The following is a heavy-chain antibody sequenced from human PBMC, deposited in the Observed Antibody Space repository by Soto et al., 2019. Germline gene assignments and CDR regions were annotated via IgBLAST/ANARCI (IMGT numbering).Heavy chain of an antibody. CDR1: GFIFSSYW. CDR2: INQDGRGK. Sequence: EMQLVESGGGLVQPGGSLRLSCAASGFIFSSYWMTWVREAPGKGLEWVASINQDGRGKYYVDSVKGRFTISRDNANNSLYLQMKSPRAEDTAVYYCARDGWNWNDFVYWGQGTLFTVPS. J-gene: IGHJ4*02. V-gene: IGHV3-7*01. D-gene: IGHD1-1*01. CDR3: ARDGWNWNDFVY.